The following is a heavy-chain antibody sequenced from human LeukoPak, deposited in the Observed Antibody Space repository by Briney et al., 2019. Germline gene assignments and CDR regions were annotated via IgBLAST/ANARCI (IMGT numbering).Heavy chain of an antibody. Sequence: SETLSLTCAVYGGSFSGYYWSWLRQPPGKGLEWIGEINHSGSTNYNPSLKSRVTISVDTSKNQFSPKLSSVTAADTAVYYGARSHDSSYFDYWGQGTLVTVSS. J-gene: IGHJ4*02. D-gene: IGHD3-22*01. CDR1: GGSFSGYY. CDR3: ARSHDSSYFDY. CDR2: INHSGST. V-gene: IGHV4-34*01.